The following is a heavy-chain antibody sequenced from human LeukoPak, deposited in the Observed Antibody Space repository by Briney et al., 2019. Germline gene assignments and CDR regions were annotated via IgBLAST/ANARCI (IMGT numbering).Heavy chain of an antibody. Sequence: GGSLRLSCAASGFTFSNYAMSWVRQAPGKGLEWVSAISGNGDSTYCADSVKGRLTISRDNSKNTLYLQMSSLRAEDTAVYNCARGRGSYSLDYWGQGTLVTVSS. CDR2: ISGNGDST. D-gene: IGHD3-10*01. CDR1: GFTFSNYA. CDR3: ARGRGSYSLDY. J-gene: IGHJ4*02. V-gene: IGHV3-23*01.